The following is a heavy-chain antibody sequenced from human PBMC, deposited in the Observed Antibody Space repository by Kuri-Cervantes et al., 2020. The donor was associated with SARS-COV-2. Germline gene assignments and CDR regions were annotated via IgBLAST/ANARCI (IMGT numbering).Heavy chain of an antibody. CDR1: GYTFTTHW. V-gene: IGHV5-51*01. J-gene: IGHJ4*02. CDR3: ARRGSATTFRDY. Sequence: GESLKISCKVSGYTFTTHWIGWLRQMPGKGLEWMGIIYPSDSDTRYSPSFQGQVIISVDRSINTAYLQWSSLKPSDTAIYYCARRGSATTFRDYWGQGTQVTVSS. D-gene: IGHD2-15*01. CDR2: IYPSDSDT.